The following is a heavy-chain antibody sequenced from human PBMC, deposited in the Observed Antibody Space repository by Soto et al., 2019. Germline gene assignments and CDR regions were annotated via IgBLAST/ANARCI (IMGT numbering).Heavy chain of an antibody. Sequence: SVKVSCKASGGTFSRYAINWVRQAPGQGLEWMGGIIPMFGKANYAQKFQDRVTITADEATSTGYMELRSLTSEDTAVYYCARDGTLYDSSGYYYLYWGQGTLVTVSS. CDR2: IIPMFGKA. D-gene: IGHD3-22*01. CDR3: ARDGTLYDSSGYYYLY. CDR1: GGTFSRYA. J-gene: IGHJ4*02. V-gene: IGHV1-69*13.